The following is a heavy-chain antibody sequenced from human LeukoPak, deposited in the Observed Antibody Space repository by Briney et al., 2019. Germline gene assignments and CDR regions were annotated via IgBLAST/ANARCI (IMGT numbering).Heavy chain of an antibody. CDR3: ARVRDYYDSSGYYFGY. D-gene: IGHD3-22*01. CDR2: MNPNSGNT. J-gene: IGHJ4*02. V-gene: IGHV1-8*01. Sequence: GASVKVSCKASGYTFSSYDINWVRQATGQGHEWMGWMNPNSGNTGYAQKFQGRVTMTRNTSISTAYMELSSLRSEDTAVYYCARVRDYYDSSGYYFGYWGQGTLVTVSS. CDR1: GYTFSSYD.